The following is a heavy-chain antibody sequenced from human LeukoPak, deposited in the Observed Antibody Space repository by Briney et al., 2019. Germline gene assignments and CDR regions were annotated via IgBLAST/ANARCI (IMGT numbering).Heavy chain of an antibody. D-gene: IGHD6-13*01. CDR1: GESFSGYY. CDR3: ARGDIAAGGAPFDY. Sequence: PSETLSLTCAVYGESFSGYYWSWIRQPPGRGVEWIGEINHSGSTSYSASLKSRVTISVDTSKNQFSLKLNSVTAADTAVYYCARGDIAAGGAPFDYWGQGTLVTVSS. V-gene: IGHV4-34*01. J-gene: IGHJ4*02. CDR2: INHSGST.